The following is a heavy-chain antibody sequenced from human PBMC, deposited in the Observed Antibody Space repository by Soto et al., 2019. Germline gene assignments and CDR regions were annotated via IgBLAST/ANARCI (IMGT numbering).Heavy chain of an antibody. Sequence: SQTLSLTCTVSGSSISSYYWSLIRQPAVKGLEWIGRIYTSGSTNYNPSLKSRVTMPVDTSKNQFSLKLSSVTDADTAVYYCARDSEGGSPEINPCEYWGQGTRV. V-gene: IGHV4-4*07. CDR1: GSSISSYY. CDR2: IYTSGST. CDR3: ARDSEGGSPEINPCEY. J-gene: IGHJ4*02. D-gene: IGHD1-26*01.